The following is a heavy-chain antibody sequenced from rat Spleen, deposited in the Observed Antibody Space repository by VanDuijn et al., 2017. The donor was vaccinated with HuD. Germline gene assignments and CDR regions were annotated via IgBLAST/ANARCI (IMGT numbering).Heavy chain of an antibody. Sequence: EVQLVESGGGLVQPGRSLKLSCAASGFTFSNYYMAWVRQAPKKGLEWVATISTSGSRTYYPDSVKGRFTISSDNAKSSLYLQMNSLKSEDTATYYCARLGDTHYGYNPLDAWGQGASVTVSS. J-gene: IGHJ4*01. CDR3: ARLGDTHYGYNPLDA. CDR1: GFTFSNYY. D-gene: IGHD1-9*01. CDR2: ISTSGSRT. V-gene: IGHV5-25*01.